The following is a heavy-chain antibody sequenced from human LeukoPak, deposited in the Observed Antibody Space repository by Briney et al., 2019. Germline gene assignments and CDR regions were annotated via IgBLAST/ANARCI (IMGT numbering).Heavy chain of an antibody. Sequence: SETLSLTCTVSGGSISSSYWSWIRQPPGKGLEWIGYIYYSGSTNYNPSLKSRVTISVDTSKNQFSLKLSSVTAADTAVYYCASLSTNWGLDYWGPGTLVTVSS. V-gene: IGHV4-59*08. D-gene: IGHD7-27*01. CDR3: ASLSTNWGLDY. CDR1: GGSISSSY. J-gene: IGHJ4*02. CDR2: IYYSGST.